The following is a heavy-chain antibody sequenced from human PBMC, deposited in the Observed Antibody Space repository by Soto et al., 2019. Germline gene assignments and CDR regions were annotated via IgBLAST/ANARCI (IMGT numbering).Heavy chain of an antibody. CDR3: ARFPPFGVVPGFDY. J-gene: IGHJ4*02. CDR1: GFTFSSYS. CDR2: ISSISSTI. D-gene: IGHD3-3*01. V-gene: IGHV3-48*01. Sequence: EVQLVESGGGLVQPGGSLRLSCAASGFTFSSYSMNCVRQAPGKGLEWVSYISSISSTIYYADSVKGRFTISRDNAKNSLYLQMNSLRAEDTAVYYCARFPPFGVVPGFDYWGQGTLVTVSS.